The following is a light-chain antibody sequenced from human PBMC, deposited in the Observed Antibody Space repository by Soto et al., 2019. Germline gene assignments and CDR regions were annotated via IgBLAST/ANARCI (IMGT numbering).Light chain of an antibody. CDR3: GTWDDRLNGYV. Sequence: QSALTQPPSVSAAPGQKVTISCSGGRSNIGDNSVSWYQQLPGEDPKLLIDDNDVRPSGIPARFSGSRSGTSATLGITGLQTGDEAEYYCGTWDDRLNGYVFGTG. J-gene: IGLJ1*01. CDR2: DND. CDR1: RSNIGDNS. V-gene: IGLV1-51*01.